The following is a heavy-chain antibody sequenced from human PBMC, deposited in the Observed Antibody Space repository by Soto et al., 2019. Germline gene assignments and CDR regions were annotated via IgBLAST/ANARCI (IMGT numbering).Heavy chain of an antibody. D-gene: IGHD6-19*01. J-gene: IGHJ4*02. CDR3: ARDKDSSARPRAEFDY. V-gene: IGHV1-46*01. CDR2: INPSDGTT. Sequence: QGQLVQSGAEVKRPGASVRVSCESSGYMFTSYFIHWVRQAPGQGLEWVGVINPSDGTTTYAQKFQARITMTRDTSTTTVDMELSSLSSEDTAVYYCARDKDSSARPRAEFDYWGQGTLITVSS. CDR1: GYMFTSYF.